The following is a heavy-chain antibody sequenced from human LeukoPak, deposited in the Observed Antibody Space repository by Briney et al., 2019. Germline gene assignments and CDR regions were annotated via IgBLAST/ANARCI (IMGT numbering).Heavy chain of an antibody. D-gene: IGHD3-22*01. Sequence: GGSLRLSCAASGFTFSSYAMSWVRQAPGKGLEWVSDISGSGGITYYADSVKGRFTISRDNSKNTLYLQMNSLRAEDTAVYYCARGHDSSGYSSDYWGQGTLVTVSS. CDR2: ISGSGGIT. J-gene: IGHJ4*02. CDR3: ARGHDSSGYSSDY. CDR1: GFTFSSYA. V-gene: IGHV3-23*01.